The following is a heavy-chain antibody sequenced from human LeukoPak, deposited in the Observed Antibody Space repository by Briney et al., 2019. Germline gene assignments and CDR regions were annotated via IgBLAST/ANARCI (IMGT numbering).Heavy chain of an antibody. Sequence: ASVKVSCKASRYTFTSYDINWVRQATGQGLEWMGWLNPNSGNTGYAQKFQGRVTMTRNTSISTAYMELSSLRSEDTAVYYCARGLRYFDWLLHYYYYMDVWGKGTTVTVSS. J-gene: IGHJ6*03. CDR3: ARGLRYFDWLLHYYYYMDV. CDR1: RYTFTSYD. V-gene: IGHV1-8*01. CDR2: LNPNSGNT. D-gene: IGHD3-9*01.